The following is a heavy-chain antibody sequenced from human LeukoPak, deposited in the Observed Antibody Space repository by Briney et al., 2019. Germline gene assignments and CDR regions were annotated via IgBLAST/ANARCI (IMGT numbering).Heavy chain of an antibody. V-gene: IGHV3-33*06. Sequence: GRSLRLSCAASGFTLSIYGMYWVRQAPGKGLEWVAVIWNDGSNKHYADSVKGRFTISRDNSKNKLDLQMNSLRAEDTAVYYCAKDLSSSWFEGLDNWGQGTLVTVSS. D-gene: IGHD6-13*01. J-gene: IGHJ4*02. CDR1: GFTLSIYG. CDR3: AKDLSSSWFEGLDN. CDR2: IWNDGSNK.